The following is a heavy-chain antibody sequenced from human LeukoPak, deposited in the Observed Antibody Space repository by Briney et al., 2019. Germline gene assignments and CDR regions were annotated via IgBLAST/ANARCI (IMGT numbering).Heavy chain of an antibody. V-gene: IGHV3-53*01. D-gene: IGHD3-22*01. Sequence: GESLRLSCAASGFTVSSNYMSWVRQAPGKGLECVSVIYSGGGTYYADSVKGRFTISRDNSKNTLYLQMNSLRAEDTAVYYCARVGGGYDSSLDYWGQGTLVTVSS. CDR3: ARVGGGYDSSLDY. CDR1: GFTVSSNY. J-gene: IGHJ4*02. CDR2: IYSGGGT.